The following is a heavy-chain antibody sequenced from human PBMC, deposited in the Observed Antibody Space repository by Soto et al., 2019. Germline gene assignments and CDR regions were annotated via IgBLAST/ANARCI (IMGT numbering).Heavy chain of an antibody. CDR2: TNATNGET. J-gene: IGHJ4*02. V-gene: IGHV1-18*04. Sequence: SVKVSCNASGYTFTSYGISWVRQAPGQRLEWMGGTNATNGETNYSPKFQGRVTITADKSTSTAYMELGSLRSEDTAVYYCARGYISVPFDYWGQGTLVTVSS. D-gene: IGHD1-1*01. CDR1: GYTFTSYG. CDR3: ARGYISVPFDY.